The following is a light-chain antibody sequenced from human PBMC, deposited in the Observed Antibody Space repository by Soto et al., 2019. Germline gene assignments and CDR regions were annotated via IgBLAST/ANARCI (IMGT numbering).Light chain of an antibody. CDR1: QSLFHTATNKNY. CDR2: GAS. V-gene: IGKV4-1*01. J-gene: IGKJ3*01. CDR3: QQYYDTPFT. Sequence: DIVMTQSPDSLGLSLGERATIDCKSSQSLFHTATNKNYLAWYQQKAGQPPKLLIYGASSREYGVPGRFSGSGSGTGFTLTISSLQAEDVAIYYCQQYYDTPFTFGPGTKLDF.